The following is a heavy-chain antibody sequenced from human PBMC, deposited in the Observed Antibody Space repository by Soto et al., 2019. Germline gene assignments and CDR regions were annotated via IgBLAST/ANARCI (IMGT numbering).Heavy chain of an antibody. CDR1: GGSISSYY. Sequence: QVQLQESGPGLAKPSETLSLTCTVSGGSISSYYWSWIRQPPGKGLEWIGYIYYSGSTNYNPSLKSRVTISVDTSKNQFSLKLSSVTAADTAVYYCASLGGMDVWGQGTTVTVSS. J-gene: IGHJ6*02. CDR2: IYYSGST. CDR3: ASLGGMDV. V-gene: IGHV4-59*01.